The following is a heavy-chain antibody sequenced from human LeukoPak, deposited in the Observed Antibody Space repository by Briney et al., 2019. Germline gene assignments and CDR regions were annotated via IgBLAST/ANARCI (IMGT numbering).Heavy chain of an antibody. J-gene: IGHJ3*02. CDR2: ISAYNGNT. V-gene: IGHV1-18*01. CDR3: ARDFNTAGYYDSEDAFDI. CDR1: GYTFTSYG. Sequence: GASVKVSCKASGYTFTSYGISWVRQAPGQGLEWMGWISAYNGNTNYAQKLQGRVTMTTDTPTSTAYMELRSLRSDDTAVYYCARDFNTAGYYDSEDAFDIWGQGTMVTVSS. D-gene: IGHD3-22*01.